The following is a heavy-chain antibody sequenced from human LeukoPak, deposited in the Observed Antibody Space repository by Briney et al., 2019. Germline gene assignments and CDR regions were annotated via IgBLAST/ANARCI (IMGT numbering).Heavy chain of an antibody. CDR1: GITFNSYN. Sequence: GGTLRISCAASGITFNSYNMNWGRQAPGKGREWVGSSKSKIDGGTTDYAAPVKGRFTISRDDSKNTLYLQMNSLKTEDTAVYYCTTDAPAYYYYYGMDVWGQGTTVTVSS. V-gene: IGHV3-15*01. CDR2: SKSKIDGGTT. J-gene: IGHJ6*02. CDR3: TTDAPAYYYYYGMDV.